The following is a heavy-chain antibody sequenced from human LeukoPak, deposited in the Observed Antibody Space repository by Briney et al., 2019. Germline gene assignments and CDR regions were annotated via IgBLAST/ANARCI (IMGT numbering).Heavy chain of an antibody. Sequence: GGSLRLSCAASGFTFISYGMHWVRQAPGKGLEWVAFIRYDGSNKYYADSVKGRFTISRDNSKNTLYLQMNSLRAEDTAVYYCAKDFFYGDSSYYFDYWGQGTLVTVSS. V-gene: IGHV3-30*02. CDR1: GFTFISYG. CDR2: IRYDGSNK. CDR3: AKDFFYGDSSYYFDY. J-gene: IGHJ4*02. D-gene: IGHD4-17*01.